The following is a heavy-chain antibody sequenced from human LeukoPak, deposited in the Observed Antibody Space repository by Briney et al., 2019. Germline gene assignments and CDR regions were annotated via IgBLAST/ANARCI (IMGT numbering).Heavy chain of an antibody. J-gene: IGHJ4*02. CDR1: GFTFSSYA. CDR2: ISYDGSNE. D-gene: IGHD2-2*03. CDR3: ARDWHGYFDC. Sequence: GGSLRLSCAASGFTFSSYAMHWVRQAPGKGLEWVAVISYDGSNEYYADSVKGRFTISRDNSKNTLYLQMNSLRAEDTAVYYCARDWHGYFDCWGQGTLVTVSS. V-gene: IGHV3-30*04.